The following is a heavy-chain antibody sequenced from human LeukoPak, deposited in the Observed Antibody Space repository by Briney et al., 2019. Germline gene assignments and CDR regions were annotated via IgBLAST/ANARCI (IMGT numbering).Heavy chain of an antibody. J-gene: IGHJ6*02. V-gene: IGHV3-11*01. CDR3: ARDWWTAAGTGDYYYYYGMDV. D-gene: IGHD6-13*01. Sequence: GESLRLSCAASGFTFSDYYMSWIRQAPGKGLEWVSYISSSGSTIYYADSVKGRFTISRDNAKNSLYLQMNSLRAEDTAVYYCARDWWTAAGTGDYYYYYGMDVWGQGTTVTVSS. CDR2: ISSSGSTI. CDR1: GFTFSDYY.